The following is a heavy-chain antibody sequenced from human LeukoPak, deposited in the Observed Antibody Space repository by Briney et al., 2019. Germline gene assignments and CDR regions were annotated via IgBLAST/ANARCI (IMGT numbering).Heavy chain of an antibody. J-gene: IGHJ5*02. CDR1: GFTVSSNY. D-gene: IGHD3-22*01. CDR2: IYSGGST. CDR3: AKNYYYDSSGYYYDSNWFDP. V-gene: IGHV3-66*01. Sequence: PGGSLRLSCAASGFTVSSNYMSWVRQAPGKGLEWVSVIYSGGSTYYADSVKGRFTISRDNSKNTLYLQMNSLRAEDTAVYYCAKNYYYDSSGYYYDSNWFDPWGQGTLVTVSS.